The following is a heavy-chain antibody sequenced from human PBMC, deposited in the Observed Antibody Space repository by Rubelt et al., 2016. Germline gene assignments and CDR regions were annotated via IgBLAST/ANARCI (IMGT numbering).Heavy chain of an antibody. CDR2: INPSGGST. Sequence: QVQLVQSGAEVKKPGASVKVSCKASGYTFTSYYMHWVRQAPGQGLEWMGIINPSGGSTSYAQKFQGRVTMTEDTSTSTVYMELSSLGSEDTAVYYCATGIIRLKPFDYWGQGTLVTVSP. CDR1: GYTFTSYY. D-gene: IGHD2-15*01. V-gene: IGHV1-46*01. J-gene: IGHJ4*02. CDR3: ATGIIRLKPFDY.